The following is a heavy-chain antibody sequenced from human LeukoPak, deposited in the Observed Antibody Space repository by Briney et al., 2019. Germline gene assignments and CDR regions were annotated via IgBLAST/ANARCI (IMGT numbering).Heavy chain of an antibody. Sequence: GASVKVSCKASGYTFTGYYMHWVRQAPGQGLEWMGWINPNSGGTNYAQKFQGRVTMTRDTSISTAYMELSRLRSDDTAVYYCARLGGATSNWFDPWGQGTLVTVSS. CDR3: ARLGGATSNWFDP. D-gene: IGHD1-26*01. CDR2: INPNSGGT. V-gene: IGHV1-2*02. J-gene: IGHJ5*02. CDR1: GYTFTGYY.